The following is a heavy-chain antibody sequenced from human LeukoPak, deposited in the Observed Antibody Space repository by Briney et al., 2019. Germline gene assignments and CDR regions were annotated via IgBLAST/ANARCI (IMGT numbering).Heavy chain of an antibody. CDR2: ISSSSSYI. D-gene: IGHD5-12*01. Sequence: GGSLRLSCAASGFTFSSYNMNWVRQAPGKGLEWVSSISSSSSYIYYADSLKGRFTISRDNAKNSLYLQMNSLRAEDTAVYYCARGERYSGYDSLGDYWGQGTLVTVSS. V-gene: IGHV3-21*01. CDR1: GFTFSSYN. J-gene: IGHJ4*02. CDR3: ARGERYSGYDSLGDY.